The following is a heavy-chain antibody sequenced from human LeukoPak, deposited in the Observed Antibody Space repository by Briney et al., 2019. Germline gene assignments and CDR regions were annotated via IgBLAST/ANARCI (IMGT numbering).Heavy chain of an antibody. D-gene: IGHD3-22*01. V-gene: IGHV1-24*01. CDR2: FDPEDGET. J-gene: IGHJ4*02. CDR3: ATALRDSSGYYYYFDY. CDR1: GYTLTELS. Sequence: RASVKVSCAVSGYTLTELSMHWVRQAPGKGLEWMGGFDPEDGETIYAQKFQSRVTMTEDTSTDTAFMELSSVSSEDTAVYYCATALRDSSGYYYYFDYWGQGTLVTVSS.